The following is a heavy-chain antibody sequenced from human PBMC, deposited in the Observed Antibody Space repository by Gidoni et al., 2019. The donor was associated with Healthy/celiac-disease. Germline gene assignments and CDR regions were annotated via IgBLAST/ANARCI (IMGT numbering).Heavy chain of an antibody. V-gene: IGHV1-3*01. CDR2: INAGNGNT. CDR1: GYTFTSYA. CDR3: ARAGPIDNYYDSSGLRSDFTKFDP. Sequence: QVQLVQSGAEVKKPGASVKVSCKASGYTFTSYAMHWVRQAPGQRLEWMGWINAGNGNTKYSQKFQGRVTITRDTSASTAYMELSSLRSEDTAVYYCARAGPIDNYYDSSGLRSDFTKFDPWGQGTLVTVSS. J-gene: IGHJ5*02. D-gene: IGHD3-22*01.